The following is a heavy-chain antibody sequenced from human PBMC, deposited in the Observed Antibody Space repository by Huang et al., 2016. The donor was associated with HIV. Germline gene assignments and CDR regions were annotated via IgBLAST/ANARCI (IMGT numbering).Heavy chain of an antibody. CDR3: ARGPIRFLAWLLNFDY. J-gene: IGHJ4*02. V-gene: IGHV3-30*03. CDR2: ISDDEDNK. CDR1: GFTFSSYG. Sequence: QILLIESGGGVVQHGRSLRLSCAASGFTFSSYGMHWVRQAPCKGLEWVAVISDDEDNKYYADSVGGRFAISLDNSKNTLYLQMNSLRIEDTAVYYCARGPIRFLAWLLNFDYWGQGALVTVSS. D-gene: IGHD3-3*01.